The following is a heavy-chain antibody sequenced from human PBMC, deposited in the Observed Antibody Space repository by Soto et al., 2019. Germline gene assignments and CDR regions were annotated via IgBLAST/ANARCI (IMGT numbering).Heavy chain of an antibody. CDR1: GFTFSSYA. Sequence: GGSLRLSCAASGFTFSSYAMSWVRQAPGKGLEWVSAISGSGGSTYYADSVKGRFTISRDNSKNTLYLQMNSLRAEDTAVYYCARTIFGVVILSFDYWGQGTLVTVSS. CDR2: ISGSGGST. V-gene: IGHV3-23*01. D-gene: IGHD3-3*01. J-gene: IGHJ4*02. CDR3: ARTIFGVVILSFDY.